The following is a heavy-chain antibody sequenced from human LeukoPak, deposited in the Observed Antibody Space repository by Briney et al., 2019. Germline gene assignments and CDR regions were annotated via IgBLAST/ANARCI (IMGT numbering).Heavy chain of an antibody. CDR1: GYTLTSYY. CDR3: ATGVRGYDSLDY. CDR2: FDPEDGET. Sequence: ASVKVSCKASGYTLTSYYIHWVRQAPGQGLEWMGGFDPEDGETIYAQKFQGRVTMTEDTSTDTAYMELSSLRSEDTAVYYCATGVRGYDSLDYWGQGTLVTVSS. D-gene: IGHD5-12*01. J-gene: IGHJ4*02. V-gene: IGHV1-24*01.